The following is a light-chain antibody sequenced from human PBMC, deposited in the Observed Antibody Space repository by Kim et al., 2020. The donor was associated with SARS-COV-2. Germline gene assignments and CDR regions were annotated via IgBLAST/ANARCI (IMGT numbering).Light chain of an antibody. CDR1: SSNIGAGSD. CDR2: ANT. J-gene: IGLJ2*01. Sequence: QRVTISCTGSSSNIGAGSDVHWYQQLPGTAPKLLIFANTIRPSGVPDRLSGSKSGTSASLAITGLQADDEADYYCQSYDSSLSVWVFGGGTQLTVL. V-gene: IGLV1-40*01. CDR3: QSYDSSLSVWV.